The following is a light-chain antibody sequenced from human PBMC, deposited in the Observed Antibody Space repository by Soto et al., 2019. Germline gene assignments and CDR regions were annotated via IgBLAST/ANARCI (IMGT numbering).Light chain of an antibody. V-gene: IGLV2-14*01. CDR2: EVS. CDR1: SSDVGGYNY. CDR3: LSHTTSRTYV. J-gene: IGLJ1*01. Sequence: QSALTQPASVSGSPGQSITISCTGTSSDVGGYNYVSWYQQHPGKAPKLMIYEVSNRPSGVSNRFSGSKSGNTASLTISGLQAEDEADYYCLSHTTSRTYVFGPGTKLTVL.